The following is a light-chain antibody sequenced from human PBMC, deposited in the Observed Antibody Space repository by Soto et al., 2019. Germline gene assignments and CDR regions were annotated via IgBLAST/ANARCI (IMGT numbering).Light chain of an antibody. CDR2: RSN. V-gene: IGLV1-47*01. CDR3: AAWDDSLSGPV. CDR1: SSNIGSNY. Sequence: QSVLTQTPSASGTPGQRVTISCSGSSSNIGSNYVCWYQQLPGTAPKLLIYRSNQRPSGVPDRFSGSKSGTSASLAISGLGSEDEADYYCAAWDDSLSGPVFGGGTKLTVL. J-gene: IGLJ2*01.